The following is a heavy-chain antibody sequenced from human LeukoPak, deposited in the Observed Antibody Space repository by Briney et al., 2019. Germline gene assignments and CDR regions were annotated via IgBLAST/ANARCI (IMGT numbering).Heavy chain of an antibody. V-gene: IGHV3-21*01. D-gene: IGHD1-26*01. Sequence: GGSLRLSCVASGFTFSSYNMNWVRQAPGKGLEWVSCISSSSRYIYYTDSVKGRFTISRDNAKNSLYLQMNRLRAEDTAVYYCARDLSVGSKPDLGFDYWGQGTLVTVSS. CDR3: ARDLSVGSKPDLGFDY. CDR1: GFTFSSYN. J-gene: IGHJ4*02. CDR2: ISSSSRYI.